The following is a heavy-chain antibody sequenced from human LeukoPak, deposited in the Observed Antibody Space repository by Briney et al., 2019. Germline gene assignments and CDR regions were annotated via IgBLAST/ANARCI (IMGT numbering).Heavy chain of an antibody. CDR3: ARQYYDSSGYSFFDY. J-gene: IGHJ4*02. Sequence: GESLKISCRGSGYSFTSYWIGWVRQMPGKGLEWMGIIYPGDSDTRYSPSFQGQVTISADKSISTAYLQWSSLKASDTAMYYCARQYYDSSGYSFFDYWGQGTLVTVSS. CDR2: IYPGDSDT. V-gene: IGHV5-51*01. CDR1: GYSFTSYW. D-gene: IGHD3-22*01.